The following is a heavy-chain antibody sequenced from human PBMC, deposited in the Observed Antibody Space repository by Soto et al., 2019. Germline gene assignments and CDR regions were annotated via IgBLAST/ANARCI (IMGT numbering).Heavy chain of an antibody. CDR3: TSTSWFDY. CDR1: GFTFRNYW. J-gene: IGHJ4*02. D-gene: IGHD2-2*01. V-gene: IGHV3-74*01. Sequence: LRLSCVASGFTFRNYWMHWVRQAPGKGLVWVSRVNSDGTITNYADSVKGRFTISRDNAKNTLYLQMNSLTAADTAVYYCTSTSWFDYWGQGAPVTVS. CDR2: VNSDGTIT.